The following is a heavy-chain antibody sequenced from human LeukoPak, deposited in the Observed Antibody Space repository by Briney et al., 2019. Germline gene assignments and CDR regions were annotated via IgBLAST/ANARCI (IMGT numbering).Heavy chain of an antibody. D-gene: IGHD5-24*01. CDR3: ARVLPRWLQFHYFDY. J-gene: IGHJ4*02. CDR1: GYTFTGYY. V-gene: IGHV1-2*02. CDR2: INPNSGGT. Sequence: GASVKVSCKASGYTFTGYYMHWVRQAPGQGLEWMGWINPNSGGTNYAQKFQGRVTMTRDTSISTAYMELSRLRSDDTAVYYCARVLPRWLQFHYFDYWGQGPLVTFSS.